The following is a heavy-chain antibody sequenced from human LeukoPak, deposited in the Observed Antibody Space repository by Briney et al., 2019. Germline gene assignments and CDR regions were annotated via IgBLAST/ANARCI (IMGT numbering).Heavy chain of an antibody. V-gene: IGHV1-8*01. CDR3: VRDGEGLAISVNYWFDL. Sequence: ASVKVSCKASGFTFTPYDINWVRQDTGQGLEWMGWMNPNNGNTGYAQTFQGRVTMTRDTFTSTAYMELRSLTSEDTAVYYCVRDGEGLAISVNYWFDLWGQGTLVTVSS. D-gene: IGHD3-10*01. CDR2: MNPNNGNT. CDR1: GFTFTPYD. J-gene: IGHJ5*02.